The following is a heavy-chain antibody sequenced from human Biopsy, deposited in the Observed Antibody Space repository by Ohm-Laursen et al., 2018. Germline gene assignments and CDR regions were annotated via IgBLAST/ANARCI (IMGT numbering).Heavy chain of an antibody. CDR3: ARMDCSGGSCHYYSYGMDV. CDR1: GVSITAYY. V-gene: IGHV4-4*09. D-gene: IGHD2-15*01. Sequence: SETLSLTCTVSGVSITAYYWSWIRQPPGKGLECIGNIHHSGSTNYNPSLKSRLPISEDTSKNQFSLKLSSVTAADTAVYYCARMDCSGGSCHYYSYGMDVWGQGTTVTVSS. CDR2: IHHSGST. J-gene: IGHJ6*02.